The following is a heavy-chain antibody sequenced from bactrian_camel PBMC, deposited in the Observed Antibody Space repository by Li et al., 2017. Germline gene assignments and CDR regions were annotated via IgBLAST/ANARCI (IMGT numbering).Heavy chain of an antibody. CDR3: VKVGTRWSDPRT. D-gene: IGHD5*01. CDR1: RSRYDNNC. CDR2: IATVGRST. V-gene: IGHV3S54*01. J-gene: IGHJ6*01. Sequence: QVQLVESGGGPVQAGGSLRLSCAASRSRYDNNCIGWFRQAPGKEREGVAAIATVGRSTYYADSVKGRFTIHRDNAKNTLYQQLNSLTTEDTATYLCVKVGTRWSDPRTWGQGTQVTVS.